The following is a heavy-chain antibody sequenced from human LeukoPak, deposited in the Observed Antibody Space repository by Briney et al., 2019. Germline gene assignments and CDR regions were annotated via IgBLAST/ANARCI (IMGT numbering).Heavy chain of an antibody. CDR3: AKDRYGGNSVIFSEYFQH. J-gene: IGHJ1*01. V-gene: IGHV3-48*03. Sequence: GGSLRLSCAASGFTFSSYEMNWVRLAPGKGLEWVSYISESGSAIYYADSVKGRFTISRDNAKNSLYLQMNSLRAEDTAVYYCAKDRYGGNSVIFSEYFQHWGQGTLVTVSS. D-gene: IGHD4-23*01. CDR2: ISESGSAI. CDR1: GFTFSSYE.